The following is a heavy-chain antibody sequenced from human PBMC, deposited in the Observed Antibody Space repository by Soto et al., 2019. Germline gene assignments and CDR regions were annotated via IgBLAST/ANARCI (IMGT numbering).Heavy chain of an antibody. CDR1: GFTLSDAW. Sequence: EVQVVESGGGLVKPGGSLRLSCAASGFTLSDAWMHWVRQAPGKGLQWVGRIKRKADGGTTDYAAPVKGRFTISRDDSKNTLFLHMNSLISDDTAVYFCFTDQLTQWGQGTLVTVSP. J-gene: IGHJ4*02. D-gene: IGHD1-1*01. CDR2: IKRKADGGTT. CDR3: FTDQLTQ. V-gene: IGHV3-15*07.